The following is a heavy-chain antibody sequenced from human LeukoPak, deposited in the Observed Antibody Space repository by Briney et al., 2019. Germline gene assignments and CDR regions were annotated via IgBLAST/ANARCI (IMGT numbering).Heavy chain of an antibody. CDR2: IYYSAST. D-gene: IGHD3-3*01. CDR1: GGSFSAYY. Sequence: SETLSLTCAVYGGSFSAYYWSWIRQSPGKGLEWIGYIYYSASTNYNPSLKSRVTISEDTSKNQFSLKLNSVTAADTAVYYCARADYDFWSGYFNWFDPWGQGTLVTVSS. J-gene: IGHJ5*02. V-gene: IGHV4-59*01. CDR3: ARADYDFWSGYFNWFDP.